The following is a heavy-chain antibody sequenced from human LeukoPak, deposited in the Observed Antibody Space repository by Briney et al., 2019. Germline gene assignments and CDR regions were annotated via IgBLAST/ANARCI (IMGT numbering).Heavy chain of an antibody. CDR2: ISGDGSST. D-gene: IGHD1-26*01. J-gene: IGHJ4*02. V-gene: IGHV3-74*01. CDR3: ARDDSGSSGY. CDR1: GFTFSSYW. Sequence: GGSLRLSCAASGFTFSSYWRDWVRHAPGKGRVWVSRISGDGSSTHYADSVKGRFTISRDNDKNTLSLQMNSLRAEDTAVYYCARDDSGSSGYWGQGTLVAVSS.